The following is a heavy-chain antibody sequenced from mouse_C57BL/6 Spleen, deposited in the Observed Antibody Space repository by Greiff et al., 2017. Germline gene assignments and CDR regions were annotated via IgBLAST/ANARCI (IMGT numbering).Heavy chain of an antibody. D-gene: IGHD2-4*01. V-gene: IGHV2-6-1*01. J-gene: IGHJ4*01. CDR3: ARQWDYDGYYAMDY. Sequence: VQLQESGPGLVAPSQSLSITCTVSGFSLTSYGVHWVRQPPGKGLEWLVVIWSDGSTTYNSALKSRLSISKDNSKSQVFLKMNSLQTDDTAMYYCARQWDYDGYYAMDYWGQGTSVTVSS. CDR1: GFSLTSYG. CDR2: IWSDGST.